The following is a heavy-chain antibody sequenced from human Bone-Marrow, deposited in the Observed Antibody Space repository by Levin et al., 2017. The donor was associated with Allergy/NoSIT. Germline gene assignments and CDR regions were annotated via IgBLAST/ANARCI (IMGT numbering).Heavy chain of an antibody. D-gene: IGHD2-2*02. J-gene: IGHJ5*02. Sequence: SETLSLTCAVSGGSVSSGSYYWSWIRQPPGKGLEWIGYIFYSGSTNYNPSLKSRVTFSIDTSKNQFSLKLSSVTAADTAVYYCARAIVGYTNGDWFDPWGQGTLVTVSS. V-gene: IGHV4-61*01. CDR1: GGSVSSGSYY. CDR3: ARAIVGYTNGDWFDP. CDR2: IFYSGST.